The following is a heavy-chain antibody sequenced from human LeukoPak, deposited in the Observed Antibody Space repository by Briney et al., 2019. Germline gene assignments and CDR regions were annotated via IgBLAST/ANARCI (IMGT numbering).Heavy chain of an antibody. CDR3: SADPGDY. CDR2: INQDGSEK. CDR1: GFSFSSYW. D-gene: IGHD7-27*01. V-gene: IGHV3-7*01. Sequence: GGSLRLSCAASGFSFSSYWMSWVRQAPGKGLEWVANINQDGSEKCYVDSVEGRFNISRDNARNSLYLQMNSLGVDDTAVYFCSADPGDYWGQGTLVSVSS. J-gene: IGHJ4*02.